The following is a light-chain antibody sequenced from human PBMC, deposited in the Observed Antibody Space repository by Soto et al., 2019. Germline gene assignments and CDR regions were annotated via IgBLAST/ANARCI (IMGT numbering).Light chain of an antibody. Sequence: EIVLTQSPATLSLSPGERATLSCRASQSVPRSYLAWYQQKPGQAPRLLIYGASTRATGIPARFSGSGSGTEFTLTISSLQSEDFAVYYCQQYNNWPRTFGQGTKVDIK. CDR2: GAS. J-gene: IGKJ1*01. CDR1: QSVPRSY. CDR3: QQYNNWPRT. V-gene: IGKV3-15*01.